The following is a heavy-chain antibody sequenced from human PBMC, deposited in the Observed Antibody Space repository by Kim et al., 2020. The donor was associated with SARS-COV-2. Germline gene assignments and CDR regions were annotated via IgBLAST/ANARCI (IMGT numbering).Heavy chain of an antibody. V-gene: IGHV4-34*01. D-gene: IGHD1-26*01. CDR3: ARGGPYSGSYYRWFDP. Sequence: YLKSRVTISVDTSKNQFSLKLSSVTAADTAVYYCARGGPYSGSYYRWFDPWGQGTLVTVSS. J-gene: IGHJ5*02.